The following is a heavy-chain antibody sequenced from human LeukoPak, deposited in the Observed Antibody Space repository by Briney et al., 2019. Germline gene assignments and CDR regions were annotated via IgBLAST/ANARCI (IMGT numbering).Heavy chain of an antibody. CDR3: ARVQMATIFDY. Sequence: SETLSLTCTVSGGSISSSGYYWGWVRQPPGGGPEWIGSISYSGTTYYNPSLKSRVTISLDTSKNQFSLKLSSVTAADTAVYYCARVQMATIFDYWGQGTLVTVSS. CDR2: ISYSGTT. D-gene: IGHD5-24*01. V-gene: IGHV4-39*07. J-gene: IGHJ4*02. CDR1: GGSISSSGYY.